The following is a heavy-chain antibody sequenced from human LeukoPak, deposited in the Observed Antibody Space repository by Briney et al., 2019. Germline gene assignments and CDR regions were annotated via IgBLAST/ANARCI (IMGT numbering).Heavy chain of an antibody. V-gene: IGHV3-7*03. CDR2: INQDGSKK. J-gene: IGHJ6*02. D-gene: IGHD2-21*02. CDR3: ANMDGLVVVTASIPYYYYGMDV. Sequence: GGSLRLSCAASGFTFSSYAVSWVRQAPGKGLEWVANINQDGSKKYYVDSVKGRFTISRDNVKNSVYLQMNSLRAEDTAVYYCANMDGLVVVTASIPYYYYGMDVWGQGTTVTVSS. CDR1: GFTFSSYA.